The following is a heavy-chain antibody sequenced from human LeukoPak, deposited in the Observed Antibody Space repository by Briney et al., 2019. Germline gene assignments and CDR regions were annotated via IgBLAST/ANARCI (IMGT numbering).Heavy chain of an antibody. V-gene: IGHV3-21*01. CDR2: ISGSSDAT. CDR1: GFTFSTYG. Sequence: PGGPLRLSCAASGFTFSTYGMSWVRQAPGKGLEWVSAISGSSDATFYADSVKGRFTISRDNAKNSLYLQMNSLRAEDTAVYYCARVVGRYFYLDYWGQGTLVTVSS. D-gene: IGHD3-9*01. J-gene: IGHJ4*02. CDR3: ARVVGRYFYLDY.